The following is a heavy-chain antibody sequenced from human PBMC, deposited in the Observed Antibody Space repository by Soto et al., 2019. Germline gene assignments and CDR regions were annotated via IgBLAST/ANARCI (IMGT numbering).Heavy chain of an antibody. V-gene: IGHV3-7*01. CDR3: AREGYCSGGSCYSTQNDY. J-gene: IGHJ4*02. D-gene: IGHD2-15*01. CDR1: GFTFSSYW. CDR2: IKQDGSEK. Sequence: GGSLRLSCAASGFTFSSYWMSWVRQAPGKGLEWVANIKQDGSEKYYVDSVKGRFTISRDNAKNSMYLQMNSRRAEDTAVYYCAREGYCSGGSCYSTQNDYWGQGTLVTVSS.